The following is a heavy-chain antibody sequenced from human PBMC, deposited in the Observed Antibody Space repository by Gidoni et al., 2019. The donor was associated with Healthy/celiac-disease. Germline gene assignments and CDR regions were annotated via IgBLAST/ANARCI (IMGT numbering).Heavy chain of an antibody. Sequence: QVQLVESGGGVVQPGRSLRLSCAASGFTFSSYGMHWVRQAPGKGLEWVAVIWYDGSNKYYADSVKGRFTISRDNSKNTLYLQMNSLRAEDTAVYYCARDGGDYEDYYMDVWGKGTTVTVSS. CDR2: IWYDGSNK. J-gene: IGHJ6*03. D-gene: IGHD4-17*01. V-gene: IGHV3-33*01. CDR1: GFTFSSYG. CDR3: ARDGGDYEDYYMDV.